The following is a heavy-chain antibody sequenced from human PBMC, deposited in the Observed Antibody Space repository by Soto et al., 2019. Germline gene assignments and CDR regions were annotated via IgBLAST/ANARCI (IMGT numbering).Heavy chain of an antibody. Sequence: TLSLTCTVSGGSISSGGYYWSWIRQHPGKGLEWLGFIYYNEDNYYNPSLKSRLTITKDTSKNQVVLTMTNMDPVDIATYYFAHLVTGIAVAGTLDYWGQGTLVTVSS. CDR1: GGSISSGGYY. D-gene: IGHD6-19*01. J-gene: IGHJ4*02. CDR2: IYYNEDN. V-gene: IGHV2-5*01. CDR3: AHLVTGIAVAGTLDY.